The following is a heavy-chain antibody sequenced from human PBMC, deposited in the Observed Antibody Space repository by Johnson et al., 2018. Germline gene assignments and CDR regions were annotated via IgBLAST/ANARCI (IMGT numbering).Heavy chain of an antibody. J-gene: IGHJ6*02. CDR3: ARDAVVAARRVYYYGMDV. D-gene: IGHD6-6*01. CDR2: ISWNSGSI. V-gene: IGHV3-9*01. CDR1: GFTFDDYA. Sequence: VQLVQSGGGVVQPGRSLRLSCAASGFTFDDYAMHWVRQAPGKGLEWVSGISWNSGSIGYADSVKGRFTISRDNAKNSLYLQMNSLRAEDTALYYCARDAVVAARRVYYYGMDVWGQGTTVTVSS.